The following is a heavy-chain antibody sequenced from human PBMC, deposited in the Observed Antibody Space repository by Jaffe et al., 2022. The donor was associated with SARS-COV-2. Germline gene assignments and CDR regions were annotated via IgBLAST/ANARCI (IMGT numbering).Heavy chain of an antibody. V-gene: IGHV3-23*01. Sequence: EVQLLESGGGLVQPGGSLRLSCAASGFTFRSYAMSWVRQAPGKGLEWVSTISGSGDKTNYADSVKGRFTISRDNSKNTLHLQMNSLRAEDTAVYYCAKDFSLLEWLYLGLDVWGLGTTVTVS. CDR2: ISGSGDKT. CDR1: GFTFRSYA. CDR3: AKDFSLLEWLYLGLDV. J-gene: IGHJ6*02. D-gene: IGHD3-3*01.